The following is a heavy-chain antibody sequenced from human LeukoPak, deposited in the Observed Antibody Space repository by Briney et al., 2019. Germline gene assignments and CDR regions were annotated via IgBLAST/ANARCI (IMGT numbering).Heavy chain of an antibody. J-gene: IGHJ4*02. CDR3: AKDINLGSYSFDY. CDR1: GFTFSSHW. CDR2: INSDGSSI. V-gene: IGHV3-74*01. Sequence: GGSLRLSCAASGFTFSSHWMHWVRQAPGKGLVWVSRINSDGSSISYADSVKGRFTISRDNAKNTLYLQMNSLRAEDTALYYCAKDINLGSYSFDYWGQGTLVTVSS. D-gene: IGHD1-26*01.